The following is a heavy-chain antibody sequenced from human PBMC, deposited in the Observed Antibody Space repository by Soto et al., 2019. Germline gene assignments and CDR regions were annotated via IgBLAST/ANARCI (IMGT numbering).Heavy chain of an antibody. J-gene: IGHJ6*02. CDR1: GVSVTSGSYF. CDR3: ARLDLRIHVWGMDV. D-gene: IGHD5-18*01. CDR2: IYYSGTTNYNPT. Sequence: KSSETLSLTCTVSGVSVTSGSYFWSWIRQPPGKGLEWIGYIYYSGTTNYNPTNYNPSLKSRVTMSVDTSKNQFSLKLSSVTAADTAVYYCARLDLRIHVWGMDVWGQGTTVTVSS. V-gene: IGHV4-61*01.